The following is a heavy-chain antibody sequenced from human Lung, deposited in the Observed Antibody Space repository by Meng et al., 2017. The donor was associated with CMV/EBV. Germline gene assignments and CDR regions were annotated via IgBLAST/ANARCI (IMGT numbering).Heavy chain of an antibody. CDR3: ARADYYNLMDV. J-gene: IGHJ6*02. Sequence: LXXTFSASSIDSDNYYWSWIRQPPGKGLEWIGYIYYSGSSFYNPSLKSRVTISLNMSKNQFSLYLSSVTAADTAVYYCARADYYNLMDVWGQGPTVTVSS. CDR1: ASSIDSDNYY. V-gene: IGHV4-30-4*08. CDR2: IYYSGSS.